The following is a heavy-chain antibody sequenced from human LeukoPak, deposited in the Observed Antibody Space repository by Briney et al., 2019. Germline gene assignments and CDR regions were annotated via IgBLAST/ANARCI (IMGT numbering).Heavy chain of an antibody. Sequence: SETLSLTCTVSGGSISSSSYYWGWIRQPPGKGLEWIGSIYYSGSTYYNPSLKSRVTISVDTSKNQFSLKLSSVTAADTAVYYCASLAHYYDSSGYPDDWYSDLWGRGTLVTVSS. J-gene: IGHJ2*01. V-gene: IGHV4-39*01. CDR2: IYYSGST. D-gene: IGHD3-22*01. CDR1: GGSISSSSYY. CDR3: ASLAHYYDSSGYPDDWYSDL.